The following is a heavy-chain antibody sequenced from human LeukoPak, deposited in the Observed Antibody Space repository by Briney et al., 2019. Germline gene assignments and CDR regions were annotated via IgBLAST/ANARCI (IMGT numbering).Heavy chain of an antibody. Sequence: ASVKVSCKASGYTFTSYGISWVRQAPGQGLEWMGWISAYNGNTNYAQKLQGRVTITTDTSTSTAYMELRSLRSDDTAVYYCARNLGYCSRISCYPWFDPWGQGTLVTVSS. J-gene: IGHJ5*02. D-gene: IGHD2-2*01. CDR1: GYTFTSYG. V-gene: IGHV1-18*01. CDR3: ARNLGYCSRISCYPWFDP. CDR2: ISAYNGNT.